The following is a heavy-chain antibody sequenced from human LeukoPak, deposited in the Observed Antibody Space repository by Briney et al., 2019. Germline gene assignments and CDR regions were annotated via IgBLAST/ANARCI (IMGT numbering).Heavy chain of an antibody. D-gene: IGHD1-14*01. CDR2: TYHRSKWYS. CDR1: GDSVSSLNGA. Sequence: SQTLSLTCAISGDSVSSLNGAWNWIRQSPSRGLEWLGRTYHRSKWYSDYAPSMRGRISINADTSKNQFSLQLNSVTPEDTAVYYCARDLGNTGRYTFEYWGQGTLVTVSS. J-gene: IGHJ4*02. V-gene: IGHV6-1*01. CDR3: ARDLGNTGRYTFEY.